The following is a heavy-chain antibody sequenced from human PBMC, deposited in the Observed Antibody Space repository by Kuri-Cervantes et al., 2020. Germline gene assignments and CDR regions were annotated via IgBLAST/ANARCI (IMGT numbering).Heavy chain of an antibody. V-gene: IGHV1-2*02. CDR1: GYTFIGHY. J-gene: IGHJ2*01. Sequence: ASVKVSCKASGYTFIGHYMHWVRQAPGQGLEWMGWINPNNGDTKYAQKVQGRVTMTRDMSVTTVYMDLSRLTSDDTAVYFCARDAGRIAVVGEAGYFDLWGRGTLVTVSS. CDR3: ARDAGRIAVVGEAGYFDL. D-gene: IGHD6-19*01. CDR2: INPNNGDT.